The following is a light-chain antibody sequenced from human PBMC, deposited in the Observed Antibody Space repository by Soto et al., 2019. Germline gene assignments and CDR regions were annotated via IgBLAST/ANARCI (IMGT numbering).Light chain of an antibody. J-gene: IGLJ3*02. CDR1: SSAVGGYNY. CDR2: DVS. V-gene: IGLV2-14*01. CDR3: SSYTSSSTGV. Sequence: QSVLTQPASVSGSPGQSITISCTGTSSAVGGYNYVSWYQQHPGKAPKLMIYDVSNRPSGVSNRFSGSKSGNTASLTISGLQAEDEADYYCSSYTSSSTGVFGGGTQLTVL.